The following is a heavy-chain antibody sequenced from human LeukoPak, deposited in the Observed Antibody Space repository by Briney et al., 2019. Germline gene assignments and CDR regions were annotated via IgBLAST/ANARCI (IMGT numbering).Heavy chain of an antibody. CDR3: ARCEWHYYHYYMDV. V-gene: IGHV3-20*04. Sequence: PGGSLRLSCAASGFTFDNYGMSWVRQVPGKGLEWVSSINGNGGSTAYADSVKGRFTISRDNAKNSLFLQMNSLGAEDTAVYYCARCEWHYYHYYMDVWGKGTTVTVSS. CDR1: GFTFDNYG. CDR2: INGNGGST. J-gene: IGHJ6*03. D-gene: IGHD3-3*01.